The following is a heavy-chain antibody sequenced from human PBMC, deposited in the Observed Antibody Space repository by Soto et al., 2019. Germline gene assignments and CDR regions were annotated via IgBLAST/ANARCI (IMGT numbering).Heavy chain of an antibody. D-gene: IGHD3-22*01. Sequence: SVKVSCKASGFTFTSSAVQWVRQARGQRLEWIGWIVVGSGNTNYAQKFQERVTITRDMSTSTANMELSSLRSEDTAVYYCAASGYYYDSPPFDYGGQGTLVTVSS. V-gene: IGHV1-58*01. CDR1: GFTFTSSA. J-gene: IGHJ4*02. CDR2: IVVGSGNT. CDR3: AASGYYYDSPPFDY.